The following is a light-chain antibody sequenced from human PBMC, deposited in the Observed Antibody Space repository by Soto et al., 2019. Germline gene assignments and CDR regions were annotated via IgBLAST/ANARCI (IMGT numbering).Light chain of an antibody. J-gene: IGKJ4*01. CDR1: QSVTSN. CDR3: QQYNNWLPLT. CDR2: GAS. Sequence: EIVMTQSPATLSVSPGERATLSCRASQSVTSNLAWYQQKPGQAPRLLIYGASTRATGIPARFSGSGSGTELTLTISSLQSEDFEVYYCQQYNNWLPLTFGGGTKVEIK. V-gene: IGKV3-15*01.